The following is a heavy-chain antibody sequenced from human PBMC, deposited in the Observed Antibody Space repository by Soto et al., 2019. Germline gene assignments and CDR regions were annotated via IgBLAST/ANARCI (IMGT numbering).Heavy chain of an antibody. CDR2: IYYSGST. Sequence: SETLSLTCTVSGCSISSGIFYWSWIRQHPGKVLEWIGYIYYSGSTYYNPSLKSRVTISVDTSKNQFSLKLSSVTAADTAVYYCARSVDPWGQGTLVIVSS. CDR3: ARSVDP. J-gene: IGHJ5*02. CDR1: GCSISSGIFY. V-gene: IGHV4-31*03.